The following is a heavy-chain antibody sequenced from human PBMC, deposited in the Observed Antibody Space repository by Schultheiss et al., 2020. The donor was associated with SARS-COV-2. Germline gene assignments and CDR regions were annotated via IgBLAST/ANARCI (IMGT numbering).Heavy chain of an antibody. CDR1: GYSISSGYY. Sequence: SQTLSLTCAVSGYSISSGYYWGWIRQPAGKGLEWIGYIYYSGSTNYNPSLKSLVTISVDTSKNQFSLKLSSVTAADTAVYYCARDRRDGYNYSYYYYYMDVWGKGTTVTVAS. CDR3: ARDRRDGYNYSYYYYYMDV. D-gene: IGHD5-24*01. V-gene: IGHV4-61*10. CDR2: IYYSGST. J-gene: IGHJ6*03.